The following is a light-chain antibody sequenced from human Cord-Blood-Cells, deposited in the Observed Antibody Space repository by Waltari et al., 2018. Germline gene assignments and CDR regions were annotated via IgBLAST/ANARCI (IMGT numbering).Light chain of an antibody. J-gene: IGLJ3*02. Sequence: QAVVTQEPSLTVSPGGTVTLTCGSSTGAVTSGHYPYWFQQKPGQAPRQLIYDTSNKHSWTPARFSGSRLGGKAALTLSGAQPEDEAEYYCLLSYSGARVFGGGTKLTVL. CDR3: LLSYSGARV. CDR2: DTS. V-gene: IGLV7-46*01. CDR1: TGAVTSGHY.